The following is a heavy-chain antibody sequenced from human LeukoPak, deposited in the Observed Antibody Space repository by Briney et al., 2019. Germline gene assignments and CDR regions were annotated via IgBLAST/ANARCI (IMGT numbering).Heavy chain of an antibody. Sequence: GGSLRLSCTASGFTFGDYAMSWFRQAPGKGLEWVGFIRSKAYGGTTEYAASVKGRFTISRDDSKSIAYLQMNSLRAEDTAIYYCAKRPTGNNPFDYWGQGALVTVSS. V-gene: IGHV3-49*03. D-gene: IGHD1/OR15-1a*01. CDR1: GFTFGDYA. CDR2: IRSKAYGGTT. CDR3: AKRPTGNNPFDY. J-gene: IGHJ4*02.